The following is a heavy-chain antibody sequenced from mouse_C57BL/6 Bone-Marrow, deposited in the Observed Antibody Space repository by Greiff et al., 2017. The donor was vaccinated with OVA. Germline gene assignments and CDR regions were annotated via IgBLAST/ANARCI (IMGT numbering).Heavy chain of an antibody. J-gene: IGHJ2*01. CDR3: ARDPRPYFDY. CDR2: ISSGGSYT. D-gene: IGHD2-12*01. V-gene: IGHV5-6*01. CDR1: GFTFSSYG. Sequence: EVKLVESGGDLVKPGGSLKLSCAASGFTFSSYGMSWVRQTPDKRLEWVATISSGGSYTYYPDSVKGRFTISRDNAKNTLYLHMSSLKSEDTAMYYCARDPRPYFDYWGQGTTLTVSS.